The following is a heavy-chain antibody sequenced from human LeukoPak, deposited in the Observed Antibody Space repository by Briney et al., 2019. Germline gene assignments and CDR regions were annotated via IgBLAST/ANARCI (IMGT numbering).Heavy chain of an antibody. CDR1: GFTFSSYS. Sequence: GGSLRLSCAASGFTFSSYSMSWVRQAPGKGLEWVSSINSSSSYIYYADSVKGRFTISRDNAKNSLYLQMNSLRAEDTAVYYCARGSDYGDYEGGYYFDYWGQGTLVTVSS. CDR2: INSSSSYI. D-gene: IGHD4-17*01. J-gene: IGHJ4*02. CDR3: ARGSDYGDYEGGYYFDY. V-gene: IGHV3-21*01.